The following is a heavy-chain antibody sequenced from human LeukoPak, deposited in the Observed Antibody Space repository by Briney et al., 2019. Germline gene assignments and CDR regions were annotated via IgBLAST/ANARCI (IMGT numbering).Heavy chain of an antibody. CDR2: ISGSDGST. CDR1: GFTFSSYA. CDR3: AKGSTSNIAARLNY. Sequence: GGSLRLSCAASGFTFSSYAMSWVRQAPGKGLEWVSAISGSDGSTYYADSVKGRSTISRDNSKTPLHLQMNSLRAEDTAIYSCAKGSTSNIAARLNYWGQGTLVTVSS. V-gene: IGHV3-23*01. J-gene: IGHJ4*02. D-gene: IGHD6-6*01.